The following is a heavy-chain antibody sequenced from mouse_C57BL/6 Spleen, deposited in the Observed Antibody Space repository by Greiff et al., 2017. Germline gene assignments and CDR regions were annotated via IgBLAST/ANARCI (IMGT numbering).Heavy chain of an antibody. D-gene: IGHD2-4*01. J-gene: IGHJ3*01. V-gene: IGHV1-18*01. Sequence: EVQLQQPGPELVKPGASVKIPCKASGYTFTDYNMDWVKQSHGKSLEWIGDINPNNGGTNYNQKFKGKATLTVDKSSSRAYMGLRSLTSEDTAVYYCARVGYDYDEVWFADWGQGTLVTVSA. CDR2: INPNNGGT. CDR3: ARVGYDYDEVWFAD. CDR1: GYTFTDYN.